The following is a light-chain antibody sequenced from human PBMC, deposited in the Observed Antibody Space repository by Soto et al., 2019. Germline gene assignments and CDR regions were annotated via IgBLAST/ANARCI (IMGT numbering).Light chain of an antibody. J-gene: IGKJ1*01. V-gene: IGKV1-5*01. CDR3: QQYNSYRGT. CDR2: DAS. CDR1: QGIYSW. Sequence: DTQMTQPPASLSPSVGDRVTISSPASQGIYSWIAWYQQKPGKDHKLLIYDASSLESGVQSRFSGSGSGTEFTLTISSLQPDDFATYYCQQYNSYRGTFGQGTKVDNK.